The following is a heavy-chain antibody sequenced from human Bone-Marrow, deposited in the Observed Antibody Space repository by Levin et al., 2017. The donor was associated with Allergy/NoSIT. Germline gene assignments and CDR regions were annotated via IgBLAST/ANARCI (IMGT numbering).Heavy chain of an antibody. CDR3: ARVVAARPGGYFDY. CDR2: ISSSSSYI. Sequence: GESLKISCAASGFTFSSYSMNWVRQAPGKGLEWVSSISSSSSYIYYADSVKGRFTISRDNAKNSLYLQMNSLRAEDTAVYYCARVVAARPGGYFDYWGQGTLVTVSS. D-gene: IGHD1-26*01. V-gene: IGHV3-21*01. CDR1: GFTFSSYS. J-gene: IGHJ4*02.